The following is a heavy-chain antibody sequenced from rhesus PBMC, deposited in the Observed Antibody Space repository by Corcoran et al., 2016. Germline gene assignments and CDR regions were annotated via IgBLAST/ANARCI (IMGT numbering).Heavy chain of an antibody. D-gene: IGHD3-40*01. CDR2: IKGNSGTT. J-gene: IGHJ4*01. Sequence: QVQLQESGPGLVKPSETLSLTCTVSGASLSSNWWSWIRQPPGKGVEWIREIKGNSGTTNYNPSLQSRVTISKDASKNQFSLKLSSVTAADTALYYCARDLQYSNYWGQGVLVTVSS. V-gene: IGHV4-80*01. CDR3: ARDLQYSNY. CDR1: GASLSSNW.